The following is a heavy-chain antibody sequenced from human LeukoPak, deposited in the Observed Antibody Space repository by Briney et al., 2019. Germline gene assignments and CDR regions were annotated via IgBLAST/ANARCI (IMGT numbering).Heavy chain of an antibody. D-gene: IGHD3-10*01. Sequence: GGSLRLSCAASGFTFSSYWMHWVRQAPGKGLVWVSRINSDGSSTSYADSVKGRFTISRDNAKNTLYLQMNSLRAEDTAVYYCAREFVVVRGVIRGRADYWGQGTLVTVSS. CDR3: AREFVVVRGVIRGRADY. CDR1: GFTFSSYW. V-gene: IGHV3-74*01. CDR2: INSDGSST. J-gene: IGHJ4*02.